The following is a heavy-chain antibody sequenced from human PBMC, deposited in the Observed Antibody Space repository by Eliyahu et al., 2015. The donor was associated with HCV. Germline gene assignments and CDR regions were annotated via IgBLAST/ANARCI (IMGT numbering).Heavy chain of an antibody. CDR1: GGSVTSSSYY. Sequence: QVQVQESGPGLVKPSETLSLTCTVSGGSVTSSSYYWAWXRQAPGKGLEWIGSIDHRGNSQSNPPLRRRVTVSVDTSKNQISLHLRSVTAADTAVYYCASRGDSSTWRGWSWFDPWGQGTLVTVSS. D-gene: IGHD6-19*01. CDR2: IDHRGNS. CDR3: ASRGDSSTWRGWSWFDP. V-gene: IGHV4-39*01. J-gene: IGHJ5*02.